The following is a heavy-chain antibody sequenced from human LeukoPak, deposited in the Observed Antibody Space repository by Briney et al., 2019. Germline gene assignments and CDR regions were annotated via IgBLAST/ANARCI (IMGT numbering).Heavy chain of an antibody. J-gene: IGHJ4*02. CDR1: GYTFNNYY. Sequence: VASVKVSCTASGYTFNNYYMYWVRQAPGQGLEWMGMINPSGGGTSYAQKFQGRVTMTRDTSTSTVYMELSSLRSEDTAVYYCARMYYDSSGYPFFEYWGQGTLVTVSS. CDR3: ARMYYDSSGYPFFEY. V-gene: IGHV1-46*02. D-gene: IGHD3-22*01. CDR2: INPSGGGT.